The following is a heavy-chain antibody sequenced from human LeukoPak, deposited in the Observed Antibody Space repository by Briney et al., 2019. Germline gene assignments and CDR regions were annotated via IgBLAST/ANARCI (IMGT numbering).Heavy chain of an antibody. CDR1: GYSISSGYY. CDR3: ARPNAPYCGGDCFFDY. Sequence: SETLSLTCAVSGYSISSGYYWGWIRPPPGKGLEWIGSIYHSGSTYYNPSLKSRVTISVDTSKNQFSLKLSSVTAADTAVYYCARPNAPYCGGDCFFDYWGQGTLVTVSS. D-gene: IGHD2-21*01. CDR2: IYHSGST. V-gene: IGHV4-38-2*01. J-gene: IGHJ4*02.